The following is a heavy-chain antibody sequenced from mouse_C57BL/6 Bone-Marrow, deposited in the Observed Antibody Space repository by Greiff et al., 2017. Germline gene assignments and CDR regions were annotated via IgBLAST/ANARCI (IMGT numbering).Heavy chain of an antibody. J-gene: IGHJ3*01. Sequence: DVMLVESGGGLVKPGGSLKLSCAASGFTFSDYGMHWVRQAPEKGLEWVAYISSGSSTIYYADTVKGRFTISRDNDKNTLFLQMTSLRSEDTAMYYCARGLLRAWFAYWGQGTLVTVSA. V-gene: IGHV5-17*01. CDR1: GFTFSDYG. CDR2: ISSGSSTI. CDR3: ARGLLRAWFAY. D-gene: IGHD1-1*01.